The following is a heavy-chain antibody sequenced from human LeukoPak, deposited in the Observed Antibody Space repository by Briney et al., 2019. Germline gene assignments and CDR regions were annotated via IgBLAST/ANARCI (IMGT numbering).Heavy chain of an antibody. CDR1: GNGFTFYW. Sequence: GESLKISCQGSGNGFTFYWIGWVRQMPGKGLEWMGTIYPGDSDTRYSPSFQGQVTVSVDKSISTAYLQWSSLKASDTAMYYCVRLSRITMIRGVPSGAFDIWGQGTMVTVSS. V-gene: IGHV5-51*01. J-gene: IGHJ3*02. CDR2: IYPGDSDT. D-gene: IGHD3-10*01. CDR3: VRLSRITMIRGVPSGAFDI.